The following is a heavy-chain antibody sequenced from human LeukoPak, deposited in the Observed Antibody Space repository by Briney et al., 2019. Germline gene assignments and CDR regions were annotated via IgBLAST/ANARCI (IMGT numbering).Heavy chain of an antibody. CDR2: ISSSSSYI. D-gene: IGHD3-10*01. CDR3: AKELYSYGSGCYGY. J-gene: IGHJ4*02. CDR1: GLTFSSYS. V-gene: IGHV3-21*01. Sequence: GGSLRLSCAASGLTFSSYSMNWVRQAPGKGLEWVSSISSSSSYIYYADSVKGRFTISRDNAKNSLYLQMNSLRAEDTAVYYCAKELYSYGSGCYGYWGQGTLVTVVS.